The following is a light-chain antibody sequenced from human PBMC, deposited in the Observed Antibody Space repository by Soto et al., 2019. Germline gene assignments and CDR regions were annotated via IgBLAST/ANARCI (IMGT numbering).Light chain of an antibody. CDR1: QGISNY. V-gene: IGKV1-27*01. CDR3: QRYNSAPRT. J-gene: IGKJ1*01. Sequence: DIQMTQSPSSLSASVGDRVTITCRASQGISNYLAWYQQKPGKVPKLMIYVASTLQSGVPSRFSGSGSGTDFTLTITSLQPEDVATYYCQRYNSAPRTFGQGTKVEIK. CDR2: VAS.